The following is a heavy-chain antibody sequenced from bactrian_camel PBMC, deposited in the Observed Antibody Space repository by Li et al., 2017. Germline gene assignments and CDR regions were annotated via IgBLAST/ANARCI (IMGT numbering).Heavy chain of an antibody. J-gene: IGHJ4*01. V-gene: IGHV3S59*01. CDR2: ISMNGRNT. D-gene: IGHD2*01. CDR1: TATYSSYY. CDR3: AAGRQYVTFSATPFRQRQYEH. Sequence: DVQLVESGGGSVQAGGSLKLSCTASTATYSSYYMGWFRQVPGKEREGIAAISMNGRNTYYADSVKGRFTISRDNFLNTLTLEMSSLQPEDTAMYYCAAGRQYVTFSATPFRQRQYEHWGQGTQVTVS.